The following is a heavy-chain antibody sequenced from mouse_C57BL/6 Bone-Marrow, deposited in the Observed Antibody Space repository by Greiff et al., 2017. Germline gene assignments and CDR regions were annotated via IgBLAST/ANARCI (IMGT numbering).Heavy chain of an antibody. V-gene: IGHV1-81*01. J-gene: IGHJ3*01. CDR1: GYTFTSYG. Sequence: QVQLKESGAELARPGASVKLSCKASGYTFTSYGISWVKQRTGQGLEWIGEIYPRSGNTYYNEKFKGKATLTADKSSSTAYMELRSLTSEDSAVYFCATYYDYGEFAYWGQGTLVTVSA. D-gene: IGHD2-4*01. CDR2: IYPRSGNT. CDR3: ATYYDYGEFAY.